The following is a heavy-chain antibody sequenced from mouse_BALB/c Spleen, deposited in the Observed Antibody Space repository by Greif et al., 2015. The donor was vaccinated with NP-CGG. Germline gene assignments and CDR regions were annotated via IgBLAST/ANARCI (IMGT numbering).Heavy chain of an antibody. V-gene: IGHV5-4*02. D-gene: IGHD2-1*01. CDR1: GFTFSDYY. Sequence: EVKLVESGGGLVKPGGSLKLSCAASGFTFSDYYMYWVRQTPEKRLEWVATISDGGSYTYYPDSVKGRFTISRDNAKNNLYLQMSSLKSEDTAMYYCAREGDGNYDYYAMDYWGQGTSVTVSS. CDR2: ISDGGSYT. J-gene: IGHJ4*01. CDR3: AREGDGNYDYYAMDY.